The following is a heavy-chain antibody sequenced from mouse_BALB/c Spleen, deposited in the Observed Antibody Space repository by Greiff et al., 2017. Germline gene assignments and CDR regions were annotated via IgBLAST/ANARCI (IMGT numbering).Heavy chain of an antibody. CDR2: IDPENGNT. D-gene: IGHD2-2*01. V-gene: IGHV14-1*02. J-gene: IGHJ2*01. CDR1: GFNIKDYY. CDR3: ARRNGYLFDY. Sequence: VQLKESGAELVRPGALVKLSCKASGFNIKDYYMHWVKQRPEQGLEWIGWIDPENGNTIYDPKFQGKASITADTSSNTAYLQLSSLTSEDTAVYYCARRNGYLFDYWGQGTTLTVSS.